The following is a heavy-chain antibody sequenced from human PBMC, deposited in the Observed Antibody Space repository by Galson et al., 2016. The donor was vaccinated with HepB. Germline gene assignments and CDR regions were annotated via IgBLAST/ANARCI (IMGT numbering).Heavy chain of an antibody. CDR2: TSSDESVK. V-gene: IGHV3-30*18. CDR1: GFTFSIHG. Sequence: SLRLSCAASGFTFSIHGMHWIRQAPGKGLEWVATTSSDESVKHYADPVQGRFTISKDNFKNTLYLQMNSLRAEDTAVYYCAKKSPGKELSPPDYWGQGTLVTVSS. J-gene: IGHJ4*02. D-gene: IGHD1-26*01. CDR3: AKKSPGKELSPPDY.